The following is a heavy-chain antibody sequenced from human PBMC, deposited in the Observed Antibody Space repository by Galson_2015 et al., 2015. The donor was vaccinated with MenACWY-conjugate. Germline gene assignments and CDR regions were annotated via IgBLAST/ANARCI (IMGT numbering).Heavy chain of an antibody. Sequence: QSGAEVKKPGESLKISCTGSGYSFSTYWIGWVRQMPGKGLEWMGIIYPGGSDTRYSPSFQGQVTISADKSISTAYLQWSSLKASDTAMYYCARLGGVGGYGLYGMDVWGQGTTVTVSS. CDR3: ARLGGVGGYGLYGMDV. CDR2: IYPGGSDT. D-gene: IGHD5-12*01. J-gene: IGHJ6*02. CDR1: GYSFSTYW. V-gene: IGHV5-51*01.